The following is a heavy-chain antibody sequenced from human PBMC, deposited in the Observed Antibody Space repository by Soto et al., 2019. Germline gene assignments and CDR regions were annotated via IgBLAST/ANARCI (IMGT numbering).Heavy chain of an antibody. V-gene: IGHV2-5*02. D-gene: IGHD3-16*01. CDR2: IYWDDAK. J-gene: IGHJ4*02. CDR1: GFSLSASGAG. CDR3: AHKGGGDRILDY. Sequence: QITLKESGPTLVKPTQTLTLTCTFSGFSLSASGAGVGWIRQPPGKALEWLAIIYWDDAKHYSPSLKSSLTITKDTSKNQVVLTMTNMDPVDTATYYCAHKGGGDRILDYWGQGTLVTVSS.